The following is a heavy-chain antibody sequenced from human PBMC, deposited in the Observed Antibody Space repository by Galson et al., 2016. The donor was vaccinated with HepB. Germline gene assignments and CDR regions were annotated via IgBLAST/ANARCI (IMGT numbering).Heavy chain of an antibody. CDR3: ARTGYDNSGYFPDF. V-gene: IGHV1-18*01. CDR2: ITDYNGNT. Sequence: SVKVSCKASGYTFTSFTIGWVRQAPGQGLEWMGWITDYNGNTNYAQKLQGRVTMTTDTSSSTAYMQLRSLRSDDTAVYYCARTGYDNSGYFPDFWGQGTLVTVSS. CDR1: GYTFTSFT. J-gene: IGHJ4*02. D-gene: IGHD3-22*01.